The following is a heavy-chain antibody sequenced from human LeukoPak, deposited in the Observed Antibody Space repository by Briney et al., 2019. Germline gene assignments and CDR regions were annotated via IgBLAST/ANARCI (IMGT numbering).Heavy chain of an antibody. CDR3: AKGGYCSSTSCYVGWFDP. CDR1: GFTFSSYA. J-gene: IGHJ5*02. CDR2: ISGSGGGT. Sequence: GGSLRLSCAVSGFTFSSYAMSWVRQAPGKGLEWVAAISGSGGGTDYADSVKGRFTISRDNSKNTLYLQMNSLRAEDTAVYYCAKGGYCSSTSCYVGWFDPWGQGTLVTVSS. D-gene: IGHD2-2*01. V-gene: IGHV3-23*01.